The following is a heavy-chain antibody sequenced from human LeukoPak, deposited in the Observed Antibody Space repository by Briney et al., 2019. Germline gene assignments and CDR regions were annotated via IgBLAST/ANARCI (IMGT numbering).Heavy chain of an antibody. CDR3: ARDDGSSWYTDSFDP. Sequence: GPVKVSCKASGYTFTSYGISWVRQAPGQGLEWMGWISAYNGNTNYAQKLQGRVTMTTDTSTSTAYMEVRSLGSDDTAVYYCARDDGSSWYTDSFDPWGQGTLVIVSS. D-gene: IGHD6-13*01. J-gene: IGHJ5*02. CDR1: GYTFTSYG. CDR2: ISAYNGNT. V-gene: IGHV1-18*04.